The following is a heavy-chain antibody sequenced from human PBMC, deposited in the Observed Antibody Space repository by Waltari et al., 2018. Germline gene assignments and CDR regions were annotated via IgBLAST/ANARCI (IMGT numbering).Heavy chain of an antibody. D-gene: IGHD2-2*02. CDR3: ARDGSRYCSSTSCYTGYFQH. J-gene: IGHJ1*01. V-gene: IGHV4-30-4*08. CDR1: GGSISSGDYY. Sequence: QVQLQESGPGLVKPSQTLSLTCTVSGGSISSGDYYWSWIRQPPGQGLEWIGYIDYGGSTDYTPSLRSRGTVAVDTSKNQFSLKLRSVTAADTAVYYCARDGSRYCSSTSCYTGYFQHWGQGTLVTVSS. CDR2: IDYGGST.